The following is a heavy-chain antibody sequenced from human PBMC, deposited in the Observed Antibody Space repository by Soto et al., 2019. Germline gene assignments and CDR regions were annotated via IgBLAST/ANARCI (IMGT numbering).Heavy chain of an antibody. J-gene: IGHJ4*02. CDR2: IYYSGST. CDR1: GGSISSSSYY. Sequence: PSETLSLTCTVSGGSISSSSYYWGWIRQPPGKGLEWIGYIYYSGSTYYNPSLKSRVTISVDTSKNQFSLKLSSVTAADTAVYYCARARGARYFDYWGQGTLVTVSS. D-gene: IGHD2-15*01. V-gene: IGHV4-30-4*08. CDR3: ARARGARYFDY.